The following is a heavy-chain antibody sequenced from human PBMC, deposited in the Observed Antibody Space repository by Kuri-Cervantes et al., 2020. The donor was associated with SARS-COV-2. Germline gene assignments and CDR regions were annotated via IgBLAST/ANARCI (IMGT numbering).Heavy chain of an antibody. J-gene: IGHJ4*02. CDR2: IYYTGSA. D-gene: IGHD3-22*01. V-gene: IGHV4-39*01. Sequence: SETLSLTCTVPGGSVSSSSYYWGWIRQPPGKGLEWIGSIYYTGSAYYNSSLKSRVTISVDTSKNQFSLKLSSVTAADTAVYYCACLSSGYNDVFDFWGQGMLVTVSS. CDR3: ACLSSGYNDVFDF. CDR1: GGSVSSSSYY.